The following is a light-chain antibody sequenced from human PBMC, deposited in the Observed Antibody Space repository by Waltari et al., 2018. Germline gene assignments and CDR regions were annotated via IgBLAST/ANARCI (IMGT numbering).Light chain of an antibody. V-gene: IGLV3-27*01. CDR1: VLANKY. CDR2: RDT. CDR3: YAAADNNLGV. Sequence: SFELTQTSSLSLSPGQTVRITCSGDVLANKYARWFQQKPGQAPVLIISRDTERPSGIPERFSGSSSGTTVTLTIRGAQAEDEADYYCYAAADNNLGVFGGGTKVTVL. J-gene: IGLJ3*02.